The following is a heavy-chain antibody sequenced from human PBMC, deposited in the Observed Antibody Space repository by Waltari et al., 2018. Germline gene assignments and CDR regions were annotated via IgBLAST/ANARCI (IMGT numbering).Heavy chain of an antibody. CDR1: GGTFSSYT. J-gene: IGHJ4*02. D-gene: IGHD3-22*01. CDR3: ARGGGYDSSGYYFRGFDY. CDR2: IIPILGIA. Sequence: QVQLVQSGAEVKKPGSSVKVSCKASGGTFSSYTISWVRQAPGQGLEWMGRIIPILGIANYAQKFQGRVTITADKSTSTAYMELSSLRSEDMAVYYCARGGGYDSSGYYFRGFDYWGQGTLVTVSS. V-gene: IGHV1-69*02.